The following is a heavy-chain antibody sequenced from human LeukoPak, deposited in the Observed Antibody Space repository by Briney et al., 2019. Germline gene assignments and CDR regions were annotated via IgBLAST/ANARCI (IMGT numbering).Heavy chain of an antibody. Sequence: SETLSLTCTVSGGSISSYYWNWIRQPPGKGLEWIGYIYYSGSTNYNPSLKSRVTISVDTSKNQISLKVTSVTAADTALYYCARDRGGNWGSGWYFDLWGRGTLVTVSS. D-gene: IGHD7-27*01. CDR2: IYYSGST. V-gene: IGHV4-59*01. CDR3: ARDRGGNWGSGWYFDL. J-gene: IGHJ2*01. CDR1: GGSISSYY.